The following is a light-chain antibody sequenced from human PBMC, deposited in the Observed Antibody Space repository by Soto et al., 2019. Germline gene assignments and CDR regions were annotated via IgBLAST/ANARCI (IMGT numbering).Light chain of an antibody. Sequence: EMVMTQSPATLSVSPGERATLSCRASQSVSSNLAWYQQKPGQAPRLLIYGASTRATGIPARFSGSGSGTEFTLTISSLQSEDFAVYFCHQRYNWPRVTFGQGTRLEIK. CDR1: QSVSSN. V-gene: IGKV3-15*01. CDR3: HQRYNWPRVT. J-gene: IGKJ5*01. CDR2: GAS.